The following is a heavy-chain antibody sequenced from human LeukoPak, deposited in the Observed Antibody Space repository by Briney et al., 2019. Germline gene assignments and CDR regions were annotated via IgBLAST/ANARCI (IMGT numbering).Heavy chain of an antibody. Sequence: GRSLRLSCAASGFTFTTYALHWVCQAPGKGLEWVAIMSDDGIHTYYTDSVKGRFSISRDNSNNTLSLQMNSLRPDDTAVFYCARDNTMVRGAIIPYYFDYWGQGILVTVSS. CDR1: GFTFTTYA. CDR3: ARDNTMVRGAIIPYYFDY. J-gene: IGHJ4*02. CDR2: MSDDGIHT. D-gene: IGHD3-10*01. V-gene: IGHV3-30-3*01.